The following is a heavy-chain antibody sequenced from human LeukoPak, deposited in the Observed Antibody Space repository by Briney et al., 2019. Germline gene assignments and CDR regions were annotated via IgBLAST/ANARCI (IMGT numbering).Heavy chain of an antibody. V-gene: IGHV4-61*02. J-gene: IGHJ5*02. D-gene: IGHD6-19*01. CDR3: ARDSRSGWGNWFDP. CDR1: GDSISSGSYY. Sequence: PSETLSLTCTVSGDSISSGSYYWSWIRQPAGKGLEWIGRIYGSGRTNYNLSLKSRVTISVDTSKNQFSLRLSSVTAADTAVYYCARDSRSGWGNWFDPWGQGTLVTVSS. CDR2: IYGSGRT.